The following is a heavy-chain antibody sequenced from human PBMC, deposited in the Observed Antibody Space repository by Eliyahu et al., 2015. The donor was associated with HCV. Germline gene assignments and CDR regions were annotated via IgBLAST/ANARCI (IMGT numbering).Heavy chain of an antibody. V-gene: IGHV1-2*02. Sequence: HDLRGMGWINPNSGGTNYAQKFQGRVTMTRDTSISTAYMELSRLRSDDTAVYYCARPAVFSGITGTWFDPWGQGTLVTVSS. CDR3: ARPAVFSGITGTWFDP. J-gene: IGHJ5*02. CDR2: INPNSGGT. D-gene: IGHD1-7*01.